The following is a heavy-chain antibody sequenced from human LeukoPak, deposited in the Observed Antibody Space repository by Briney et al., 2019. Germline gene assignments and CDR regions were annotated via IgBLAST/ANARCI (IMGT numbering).Heavy chain of an antibody. D-gene: IGHD3-22*01. CDR2: ISSSSSNI. CDR3: ARDGGDYYDSSGYPFHH. J-gene: IGHJ1*01. V-gene: IGHV3-21*05. Sequence: GGSLRLSCAASGFTFSSYSMYWVRQAPGHGLEWVSYISSSSSNIYYADSVKGRFTISTDNAKKSLYLQMHSLRAGDTAVYHCARDGGDYYDSSGYPFHHWGQGTLVTVSS. CDR1: GFTFSSYS.